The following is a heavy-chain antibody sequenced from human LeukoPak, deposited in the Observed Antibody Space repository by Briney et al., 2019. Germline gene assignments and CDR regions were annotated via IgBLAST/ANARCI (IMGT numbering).Heavy chain of an antibody. CDR3: ARDKMVGGRMAFDI. V-gene: IGHV4-4*02. D-gene: IGHD2-15*01. CDR2: IYYSGST. CDR1: GGSISSSNW. J-gene: IGHJ3*02. Sequence: SGTLSLTCAVSGGSISSSNWWSWVRQPPGKGLEWIGYIYYSGSTYYNPSLKSRVTISVDTSKNQFSLKLSSVTAADTAVYYCARDKMVGGRMAFDIWGQGTMVTVSS.